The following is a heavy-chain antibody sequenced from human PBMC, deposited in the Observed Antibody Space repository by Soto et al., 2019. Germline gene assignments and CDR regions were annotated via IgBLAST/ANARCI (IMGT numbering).Heavy chain of an antibody. CDR2: IYYSGST. Sequence: PSETLSLTCTVSGGSISSSSYYWGWIRQPPGKGLEWIGSIYYSGSTYYNPSLKSRVTISVDTSKNQFSLKLSSVTAADTAVYYCARLWYFSIDYWDQGTLVTVSS. V-gene: IGHV4-39*01. J-gene: IGHJ4*02. CDR3: ARLWYFSIDY. D-gene: IGHD2-8*01. CDR1: GGSISSSSYY.